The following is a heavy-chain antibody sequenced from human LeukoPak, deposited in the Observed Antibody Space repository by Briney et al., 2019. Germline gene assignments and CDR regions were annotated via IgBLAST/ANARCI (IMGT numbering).Heavy chain of an antibody. Sequence: GTSVKVSCKASGFTFTSSAVQWVRQARGQRLEWVGWIVVGSGNTNYAQKFQERVTITRDMSTSTAYMELSSLRSEDTDVYYCAADPYYDILTGYFLPDYWGQGTLVTVSS. V-gene: IGHV1-58*01. CDR3: AADPYYDILTGYFLPDY. J-gene: IGHJ4*02. D-gene: IGHD3-9*01. CDR1: GFTFTSSA. CDR2: IVVGSGNT.